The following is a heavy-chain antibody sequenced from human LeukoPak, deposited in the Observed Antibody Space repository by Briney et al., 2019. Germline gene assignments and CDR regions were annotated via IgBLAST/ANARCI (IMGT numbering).Heavy chain of an antibody. D-gene: IGHD6-13*01. CDR3: ARERGRPTYSSSWSY. CDR1: GYTFTGYY. V-gene: IGHV1-2*06. J-gene: IGHJ4*02. Sequence: ASVKVSCKASGYTFTGYYMHWVRQAPGQGLEWMGRINPNSGGTNYAQKFQGRVTMTRDTSISTAYMEPSRLRSDDTAVYYCARERGRPTYSSSWSYWGQGTLVTVSS. CDR2: INPNSGGT.